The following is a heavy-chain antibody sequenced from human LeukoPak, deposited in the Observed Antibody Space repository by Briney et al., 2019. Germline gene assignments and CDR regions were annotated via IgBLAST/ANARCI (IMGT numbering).Heavy chain of an antibody. D-gene: IGHD3-9*01. CDR3: ATIGGGYDILTGYPDDAFDI. CDR2: VYYIGST. V-gene: IGHV4-39*01. CDR1: GDSISSRSDY. J-gene: IGHJ3*02. Sequence: SETLSLTCTVSGDSISSRSDYWGWIRQPPGKGPEWVGSVYYIGSTFYNPSLKSRVTISVDTSKNQFSLKLSSVTAADTAVYYCATIGGGYDILTGYPDDAFDIWGQGTMVTVSS.